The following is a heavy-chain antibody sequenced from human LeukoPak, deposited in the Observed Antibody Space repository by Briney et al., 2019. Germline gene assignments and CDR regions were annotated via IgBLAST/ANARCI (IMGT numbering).Heavy chain of an antibody. CDR3: ASDGRYISTSGGMDV. V-gene: IGHV1-8*01. CDR1: GYTFTSYD. D-gene: IGHD6-13*01. CDR2: MNPNSGNT. J-gene: IGHJ6*02. Sequence: ASVKVSCEASGYTFTSYDINWVRQATGQGLEWMGWMNPNSGNTGYAQKFQGRVTMTRNTSISTAYMELSSLRSEDTAVYYCASDGRYISTSGGMDVWGQGTTVTVSS.